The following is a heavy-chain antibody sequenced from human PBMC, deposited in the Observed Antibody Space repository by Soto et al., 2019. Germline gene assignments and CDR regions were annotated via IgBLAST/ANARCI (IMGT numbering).Heavy chain of an antibody. D-gene: IGHD2-15*01. V-gene: IGHV4-4*02. CDR2: IYHSGST. Sequence: QVPLQESGPRLVRPSGTLSLTCTVSSGSISTANWWSWVRQPPGRGLEWIGEIYHSGSTNYNLSLKSRVTLSVDKPKNRFSLRLSSVTAADTATYYCARRGGGVVLAATTPFDYWGQGTLVTVSS. J-gene: IGHJ4*02. CDR1: SGSISTANW. CDR3: ARRGGGVVLAATTPFDY.